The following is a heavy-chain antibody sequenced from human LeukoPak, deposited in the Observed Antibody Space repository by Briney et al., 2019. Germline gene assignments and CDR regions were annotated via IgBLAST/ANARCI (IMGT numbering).Heavy chain of an antibody. CDR2: IYSGGST. V-gene: IGHV3-53*01. CDR1: GGSISSTIYY. J-gene: IGHJ4*02. D-gene: IGHD3-10*01. Sequence: PSETLSLTCTVSGGSISSTIYYWGWVRQAPGKGLEWVSVIYSGGSTYYADSVKGRFTISRDNSKNTLYLQMNSLRAEDTAVYYCARDWLDTMVRGVMQYWGQGTLVTVSS. CDR3: ARDWLDTMVRGVMQY.